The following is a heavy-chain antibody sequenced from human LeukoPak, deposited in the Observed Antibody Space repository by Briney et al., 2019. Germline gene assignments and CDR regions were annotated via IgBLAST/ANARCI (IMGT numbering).Heavy chain of an antibody. CDR1: GYTFTSYY. J-gene: IGHJ4*02. CDR2: INPSGGST. V-gene: IGHV1-46*01. D-gene: IGHD4-23*01. Sequence: ASVKVSCKASGYTFTSYYMHWVRQAPGQGLEWMGIINPSGGSTSYAQTFQGRVTMTRDVSTSTVNMELHSLRSEDTAVYFCTRVGITAATADYWGQGTLVTVSS. CDR3: TRVGITAATADY.